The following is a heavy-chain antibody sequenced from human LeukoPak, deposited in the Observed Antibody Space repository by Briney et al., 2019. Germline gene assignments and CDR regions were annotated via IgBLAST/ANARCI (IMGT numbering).Heavy chain of an antibody. J-gene: IGHJ3*02. CDR1: GFTFSRYS. CDR2: IKSKTDGGTT. D-gene: IGHD1-26*01. V-gene: IGHV3-15*01. CDR3: TPPSGSYSDDAFDI. Sequence: GWSLRLSCASSGFTFSRYSMNWVRQAPEKGLEWVGRIKSKTDGGTTDYSAPVKGRFTISRDDSKNTLHLQMNSLKTEDTAVYYCTPPSGSYSDDAFDIWGQGTMVTVSS.